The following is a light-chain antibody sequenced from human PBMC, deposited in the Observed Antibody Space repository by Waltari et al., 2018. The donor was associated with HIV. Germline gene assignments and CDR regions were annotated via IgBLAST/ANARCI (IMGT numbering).Light chain of an antibody. CDR1: QSVGSR. CDR3: QQYDTYLT. J-gene: IGKJ2*01. V-gene: IGKV1-5*03. CDR2: RAS. Sequence: DIQMTQSPSALSASVGGRATLICRASQSVGSRLACYQQKPGKAPKLLIYRASTLEKGVPSRFTGSGSGTEFTLTISSLQPEDFGTYYCQQYDTYLTFGQGTRLEMK.